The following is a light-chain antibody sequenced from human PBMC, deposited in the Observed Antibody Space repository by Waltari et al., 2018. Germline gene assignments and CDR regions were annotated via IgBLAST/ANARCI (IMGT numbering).Light chain of an antibody. CDR2: DVS. CDR1: SSVVGSHYR. Sequence: QSALTQPPSVSGSPGQSVTISCTGTSSVVGSHYRVPWYKQPPGTAPKLMIYDVSNRPSGVPDRFSGSRSGNTASLTISGLQAEDEADYYCGSYTSSSTFVFGTGTKVTVL. CDR3: GSYTSSSTFV. V-gene: IGLV2-18*02. J-gene: IGLJ1*01.